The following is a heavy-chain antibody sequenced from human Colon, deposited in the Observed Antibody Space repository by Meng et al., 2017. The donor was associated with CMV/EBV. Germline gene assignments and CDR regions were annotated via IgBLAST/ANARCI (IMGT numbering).Heavy chain of an antibody. V-gene: IGHV1-18*01. J-gene: IGHJ5*02. D-gene: IGHD5-24*01. CDR1: GYSFSGYA. Sequence: YKASGYSFSGYANSWVRRAPGQGLERMGWISTYYDKINYARKFQSRVTMTTKTSTSTAYMGLRSLRADDTAMYYCARDPYNKNWFDPWGQGTLVTVSS. CDR3: ARDPYNKNWFDP. CDR2: ISTYYDKI.